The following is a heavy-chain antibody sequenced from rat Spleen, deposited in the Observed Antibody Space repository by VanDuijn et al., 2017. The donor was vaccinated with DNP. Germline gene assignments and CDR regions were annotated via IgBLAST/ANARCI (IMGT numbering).Heavy chain of an antibody. CDR3: ARWEGINAY. Sequence: QVQLKESGPGLVQPSQTLSLTCTVSGFSLTSYTVNWVRQPPGKGLEWIAAISSGGSTYYNSALKSRLSISRDTSKSQVFLKMNSLQTEDTAMYFCARWEGINAYWGQGTLVTVSS. CDR2: ISSGGST. J-gene: IGHJ3*01. V-gene: IGHV2-6*01. CDR1: GFSLTSYT. D-gene: IGHD1-11*01.